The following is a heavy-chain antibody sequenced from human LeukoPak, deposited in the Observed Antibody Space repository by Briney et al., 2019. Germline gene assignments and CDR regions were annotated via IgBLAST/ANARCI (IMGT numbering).Heavy chain of an antibody. D-gene: IGHD6-6*01. J-gene: IGHJ4*02. CDR2: ISDSGGST. V-gene: IGHV3-23*01. Sequence: PGGSLRLSCAASGFTFSSYAMSWVRQAPGKGLEWVSAISDSGGSTYYADSVKGRFTISRDNSKDTLYLQMNSLRVEDTALYYCAREDYGSSPPDYWGRGTLVTISS. CDR1: GFTFSSYA. CDR3: AREDYGSSPPDY.